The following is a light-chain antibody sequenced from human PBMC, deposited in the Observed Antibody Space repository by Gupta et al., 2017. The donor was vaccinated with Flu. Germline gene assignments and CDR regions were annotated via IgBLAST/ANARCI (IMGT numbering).Light chain of an antibody. CDR2: KDS. V-gene: IGLV3-25*03. CDR3: QSADSTDTYVV. J-gene: IGLJ2*01. CDR1: ALPKQY. Sequence: SYELTQSPSVSVSPGQTARITCPGDALPKQYVYWYQEKPGQAPMLLIYKDSARPSGIPERFSGSSSGTTATLTISGVHAEDEADYYCQSADSTDTYVVFGGGTKLTVL.